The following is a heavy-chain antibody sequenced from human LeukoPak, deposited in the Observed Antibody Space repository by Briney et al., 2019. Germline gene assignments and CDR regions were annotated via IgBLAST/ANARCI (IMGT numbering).Heavy chain of an antibody. V-gene: IGHV1-2*02. Sequence: GASVKVSCKASGYTFTGYYMHWVRQAPGQGLEWMGWINPNSGGTNYAQKFQGRVTMTRDTSISTAYMELSRLRSDDTAVYYCARQSGSYLGSFGYWGQGTLVTVSS. CDR2: INPNSGGT. CDR3: ARQSGSYLGSFGY. D-gene: IGHD1-26*01. CDR1: GYTFTGYY. J-gene: IGHJ4*02.